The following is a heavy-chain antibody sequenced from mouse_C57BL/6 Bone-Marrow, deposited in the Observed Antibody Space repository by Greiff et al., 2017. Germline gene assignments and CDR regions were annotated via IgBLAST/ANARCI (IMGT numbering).Heavy chain of an antibody. CDR3: ARYYYGSYFDY. J-gene: IGHJ2*01. Sequence: QVQLQQSGAELVRPGTSVKVSCKASGYAFTNYLIEWVKQRPGQGLEWIGVINPGSGGTNYNEKFKGKGTLTADKSSNTAYMQLSSLTSDDSAVFFCARYYYGSYFDYWGPGTTLTVSS. V-gene: IGHV1-54*01. D-gene: IGHD1-1*01. CDR2: INPGSGGT. CDR1: GYAFTNYL.